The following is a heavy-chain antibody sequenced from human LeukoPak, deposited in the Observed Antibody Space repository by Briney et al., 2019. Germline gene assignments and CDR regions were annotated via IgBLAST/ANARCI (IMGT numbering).Heavy chain of an antibody. V-gene: IGHV4-4*07. D-gene: IGHD3-10*01. CDR1: GGSMGNYY. CDR2: IYTTGST. J-gene: IGHJ4*02. CDR3: ARGPGRVDY. Sequence: PSETLSLTCTVSGGSMGNYYWSWIRQPAGKGLEWIGRIYTTGSTNYNPSLESRVTMSIDTSKNKFSLKLSSVTAADTAVYYCARGPGRVDYWGQGTLVTVSS.